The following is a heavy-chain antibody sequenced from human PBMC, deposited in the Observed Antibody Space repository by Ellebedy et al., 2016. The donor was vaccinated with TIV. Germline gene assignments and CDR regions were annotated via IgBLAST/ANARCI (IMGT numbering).Heavy chain of an antibody. D-gene: IGHD6-13*01. CDR1: GFTLRSYW. Sequence: GESLKISCAASGFTLRSYWMHWVRQAPGKGLVWVSRINSDGRSTSYADSVMGRFTISRDNAKNTLYLQMNSLRADDTAVYYCARVVSSSWYDDYWGQGTLVTVSS. J-gene: IGHJ4*02. CDR3: ARVVSSSWYDDY. V-gene: IGHV3-74*01. CDR2: INSDGRST.